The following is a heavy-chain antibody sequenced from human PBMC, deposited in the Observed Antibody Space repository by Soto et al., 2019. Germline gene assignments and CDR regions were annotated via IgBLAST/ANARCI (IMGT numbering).Heavy chain of an antibody. V-gene: IGHV1-58*01. Sequence: GPQVKVSCKASGFTFTSSAVQWVRLARGQRLEWIGWIVVGSGNTNYAQKFQERVTITRDMSTSTAYMELSSLRSEDTAVYYCAAVTGTHDFGYWGQGTLVTVSS. J-gene: IGHJ4*02. CDR3: AAVTGTHDFGY. CDR2: IVVGSGNT. CDR1: GFTFTSSA. D-gene: IGHD1-7*01.